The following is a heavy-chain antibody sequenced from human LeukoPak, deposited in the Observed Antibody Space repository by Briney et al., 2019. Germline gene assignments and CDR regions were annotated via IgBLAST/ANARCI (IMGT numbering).Heavy chain of an antibody. J-gene: IGHJ4*02. Sequence: ASVKVSCKASGYTFTGYYMHWVRQAPGQGLEWMGWINPNSGGTNYAQKFQGRVTMTRDTSISTAYMELSRLRSDDTAVYYCARVSVVVVPGSIDYWGQGTLVTVSS. CDR1: GYTFTGYY. V-gene: IGHV1-2*02. CDR3: ARVSVVVVPGSIDY. D-gene: IGHD2-2*01. CDR2: INPNSGGT.